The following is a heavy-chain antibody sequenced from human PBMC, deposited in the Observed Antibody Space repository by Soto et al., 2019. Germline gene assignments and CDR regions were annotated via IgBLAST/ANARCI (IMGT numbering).Heavy chain of an antibody. CDR1: GGSISSGGYY. V-gene: IGHV4-31*03. CDR2: IYYSGST. D-gene: IGHD4-17*01. CDR3: ARDWDGGDYVGNWFDP. J-gene: IGHJ5*02. Sequence: SETPSLTCTVSGGSISSGGYYWSWIRQHPGKGLEWIGYIYYSGSTYYNPSLKSRVTISVDTSKNQFSLKLSSVTAADTAVYYCARDWDGGDYVGNWFDPWGQGTLVTVSS.